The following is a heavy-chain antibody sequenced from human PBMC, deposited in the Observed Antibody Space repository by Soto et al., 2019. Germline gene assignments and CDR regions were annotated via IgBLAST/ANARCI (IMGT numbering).Heavy chain of an antibody. Sequence: LIRDGYSGANGRYLVWGGGRPPPRRGLEWIGEVYHSGSTNYNPSLKSRVTISVDKSKNQFSLELTSVTAADTAVYFCARDRPSEYTYGSSGWSDPWGQRTLVTVSS. CDR3: ARDRPSEYTYGSSGWSDP. D-gene: IGHD5-18*01. J-gene: IGHJ5*02. CDR1: SGANGRYLV. V-gene: IGHV4-4*01. CDR2: VYHSGST.